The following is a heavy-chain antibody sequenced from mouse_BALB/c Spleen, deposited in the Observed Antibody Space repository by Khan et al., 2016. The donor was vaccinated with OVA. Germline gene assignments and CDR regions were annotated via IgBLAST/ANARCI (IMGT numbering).Heavy chain of an antibody. CDR1: GYTFTSYT. D-gene: IGHD2-14*01. CDR3: VRDGADHRKDGWFAY. CDR2: INPSNGYT. V-gene: IGHV1-4*01. J-gene: IGHJ3*01. Sequence: QVQLKESGAELARPGASVKLSCTASGYTFTSYTIHWIKKRPGQGLEWIGYINPSNGYTNYNQKFKDKATLTKDKSSTTNYLQLSSLTSDDSAVYNRVRDGADHRKDGWFAYWGQGTLVTVSA.